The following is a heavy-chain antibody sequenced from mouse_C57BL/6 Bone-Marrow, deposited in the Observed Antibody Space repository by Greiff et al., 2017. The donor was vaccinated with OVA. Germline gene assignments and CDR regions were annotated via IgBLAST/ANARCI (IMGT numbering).Heavy chain of an antibody. D-gene: IGHD2-5*01. CDR3: TRCYSNYYAMDY. J-gene: IGHJ4*01. CDR2: IDPETGGT. V-gene: IGHV1-15*01. CDR1: GYPFPDYE. Sequence: QVHVKQSGAELVRPGASVTLSCKASGYPFPDYEMHWVKQTPVHGLEWIGAIDPETGGTAYNQKFKGKAILTADKSSRTAYMELRRLTSEDSAVYYCTRCYSNYYAMDYWGQGTSVTVSS.